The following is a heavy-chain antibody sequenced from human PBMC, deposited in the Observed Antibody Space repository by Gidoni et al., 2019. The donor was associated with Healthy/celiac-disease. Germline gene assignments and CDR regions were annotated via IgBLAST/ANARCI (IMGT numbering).Heavy chain of an antibody. CDR3: ARSHDLDY. CDR2: IWYDGSNK. Sequence: QVQLVESGGGVVQPGRSLRLSCAASGFPFSSYGMHWVRQAPDKGLEWVAVIWYDGSNKYYADSVKGRFTISRDNSKNTLYLQMNSLRAEDTAVYYCARSHDLDYWGQGTLVTVSS. CDR1: GFPFSSYG. V-gene: IGHV3-33*01. J-gene: IGHJ4*02.